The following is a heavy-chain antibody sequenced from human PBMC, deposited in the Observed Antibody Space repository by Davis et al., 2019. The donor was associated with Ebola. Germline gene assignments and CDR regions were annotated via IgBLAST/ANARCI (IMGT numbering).Heavy chain of an antibody. V-gene: IGHV4-34*01. CDR3: AVMYSSSWFYFDY. Sequence: MPSETLSLTCAVYGGSFSDYYWSWIRQPPGKGLEWIGEINHSGSTNYNPSLKSRVTISVDTSKNQFSLKLSSVTAADTAVYYCAVMYSSSWFYFDYWGQGTLVTVSS. CDR1: GGSFSDYY. J-gene: IGHJ4*02. D-gene: IGHD6-13*01. CDR2: INHSGST.